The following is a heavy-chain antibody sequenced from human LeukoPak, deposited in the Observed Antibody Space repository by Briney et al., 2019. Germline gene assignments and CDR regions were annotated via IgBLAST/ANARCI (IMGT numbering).Heavy chain of an antibody. CDR1: GFTFSSYA. CDR2: ISYDESHK. V-gene: IGHV3-30*04. CDR3: ARATVMIDLDY. D-gene: IGHD3-22*01. J-gene: IGHJ4*02. Sequence: GGSLRLSCAASGFTFSSYAMHWVRQAPGKGLEWVSVISYDESHKFYADSVKGRFTISRDNSKSTLYLQMNSLRPEDTAVFYCARATVMIDLDYWGQGTLVTVSS.